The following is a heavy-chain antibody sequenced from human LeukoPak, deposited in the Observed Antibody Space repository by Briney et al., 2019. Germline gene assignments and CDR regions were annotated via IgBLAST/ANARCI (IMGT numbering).Heavy chain of an antibody. CDR3: ARGGLILRYFDWLPDY. CDR1: GYTFTSYA. D-gene: IGHD3-9*01. Sequence: ASVKVSCKASGYTFTSYAMHWVRQAPGQRLEWMGWINAGNGNTKYSQKFQGRVTITRDTSASTAYMELSSLRSEDTAVYYCARGGLILRYFDWLPDYWGQGTLVTVSS. V-gene: IGHV1-3*01. J-gene: IGHJ4*02. CDR2: INAGNGNT.